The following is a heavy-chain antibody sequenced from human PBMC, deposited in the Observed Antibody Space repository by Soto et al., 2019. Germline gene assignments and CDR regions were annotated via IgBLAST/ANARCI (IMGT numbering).Heavy chain of an antibody. Sequence: QVQLVQSGAEVKKPGASVKVSCTASGYTFTGHYMYWVRQAFGQGLEWMGWINPDNGGTSYAPKFQRRVTMTTDRPISTAYMLLSRLTSDDTAVYFCGREVGRVGYYSSYCDYWGQGCLVTV. J-gene: IGHJ4*02. D-gene: IGHD2-15*01. CDR2: INPDNGGT. CDR1: GYTFTGHY. V-gene: IGHV1-2*02. CDR3: GREVGRVGYYSSYCDY.